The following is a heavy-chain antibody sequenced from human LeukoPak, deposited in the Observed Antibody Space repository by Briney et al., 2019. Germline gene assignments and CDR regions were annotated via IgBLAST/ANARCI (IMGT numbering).Heavy chain of an antibody. CDR2: ISWHGETT. D-gene: IGHD1-26*01. J-gene: IGHJ4*02. CDR1: GFPFDDYG. V-gene: IGHV3-43D*03. Sequence: PGGSLRLSCAASGFPFDDYGMLWVRQAPGKGLEWVSFISWHGETTYYSDSVKGRFTISRDSSKNSLYLQMNSLRTEDTGFYYCAKDLGPRGVEATPQYWGQGTVVIVSS. CDR3: AKDLGPRGVEATPQY.